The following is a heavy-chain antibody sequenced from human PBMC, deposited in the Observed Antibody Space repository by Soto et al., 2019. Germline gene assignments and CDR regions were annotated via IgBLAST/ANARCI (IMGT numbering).Heavy chain of an antibody. CDR1: GFTFSNFW. D-gene: IGHD2-15*01. CDR2: INSDGSST. CDR3: ARDLRYCSGGTCYLYYYGMDV. V-gene: IGHV3-74*01. J-gene: IGHJ6*01. Sequence: PGGSLRLSCAASGFTFSNFWMHWFRQAPGKGLVWVARINSDGSSTSYADSVKGRFTISRDNAKNTLYVQMNSLRAEDTAVYYCARDLRYCSGGTCYLYYYGMDVWGPGATVTVST.